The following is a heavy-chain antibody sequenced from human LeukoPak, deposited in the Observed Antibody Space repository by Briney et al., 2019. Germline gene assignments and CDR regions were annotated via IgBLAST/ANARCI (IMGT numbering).Heavy chain of an antibody. Sequence: ASVKVSCKASGYTFTSYAVHWVRQAPGQRLEWMGWINAGNGNTKYSQKFQGRVTITRDTSASTAYMELSSLRSEDTAVYYCARVCSGGSCYYYYYGMDVWGKGTTVTVSS. J-gene: IGHJ6*04. CDR1: GYTFTSYA. V-gene: IGHV1-3*01. CDR3: ARVCSGGSCYYYYYGMDV. D-gene: IGHD2-15*01. CDR2: INAGNGNT.